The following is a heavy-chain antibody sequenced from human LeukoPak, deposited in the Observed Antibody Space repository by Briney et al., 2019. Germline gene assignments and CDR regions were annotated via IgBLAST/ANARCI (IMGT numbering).Heavy chain of an antibody. J-gene: IGHJ6*02. CDR1: GYTFTSYY. CDR2: IHPNTGGT. V-gene: IGHV1-2*02. Sequence: GASVKVSCKASGYTFTSYYMHWVRQAPGQGLEWMGWIHPNTGGTNYAQKFRGRVTMTRDTSISTAYMELSRLRSDDTALYFCAKDRGVTKIVVIEHYAMDVWGQGTTVTVSS. CDR3: AKDRGVTKIVVIEHYAMDV. D-gene: IGHD3-22*01.